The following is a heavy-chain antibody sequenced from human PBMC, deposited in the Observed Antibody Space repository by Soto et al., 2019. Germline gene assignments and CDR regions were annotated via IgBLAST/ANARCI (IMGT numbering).Heavy chain of an antibody. CDR2: ISSSSSYI. CDR3: ARVSNSGYDLGFVY. CDR1: GFTFSSYS. V-gene: IGHV3-21*01. D-gene: IGHD5-12*01. J-gene: IGHJ4*02. Sequence: VGSLRLSCAASGFTFSSYSMNWVRQAPGKGLEWVSSISSSSSYIYYADSVKGRFTISRDNAKNSLYLQMNSLRAEDTAVYYCARVSNSGYDLGFVYWGQGILVTVSS.